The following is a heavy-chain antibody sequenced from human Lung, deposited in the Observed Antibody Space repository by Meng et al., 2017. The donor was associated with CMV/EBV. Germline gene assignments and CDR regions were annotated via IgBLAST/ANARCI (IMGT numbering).Heavy chain of an antibody. CDR1: GFTFGDYA. CDR2: IRSKGYGGTI. Sequence: GGSLRLSCRASGFTFGDYAMSWVRQAPGKGLEWVGSIRSKGYGGTIEYAASVKGRFTISRDDSKSIAYLQMNSLKTEDTAVYYCTRGHSSGIWGQGTLVTVSS. D-gene: IGHD6-19*01. CDR3: TRGHSSGI. J-gene: IGHJ4*02. V-gene: IGHV3-49*04.